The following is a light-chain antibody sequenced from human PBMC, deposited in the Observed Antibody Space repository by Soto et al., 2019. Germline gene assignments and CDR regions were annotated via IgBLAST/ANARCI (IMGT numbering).Light chain of an antibody. V-gene: IGKV3-20*01. J-gene: IGKJ4*01. CDR2: GAS. Sequence: EMVVTQSPGTLSLSPGERATLSCRASQSDTNAYLTWYQQKPGQAPRLLIYGASTRATGIPDRFSGSGSGADFTLTISRVEPEDFAVYYCHYYVGPFGGGTKIEIK. CDR3: HYYVGP. CDR1: QSDTNAY.